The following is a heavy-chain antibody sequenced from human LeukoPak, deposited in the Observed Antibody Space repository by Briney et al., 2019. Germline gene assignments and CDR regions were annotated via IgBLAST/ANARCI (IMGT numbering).Heavy chain of an antibody. V-gene: IGHV3-30*03. CDR2: LSYDGSNE. J-gene: IGHJ4*02. CDR3: ARGQEYNSGWSFEY. D-gene: IGHD6-19*01. Sequence: PGGSLRLSCAASGFTFTTYGMHRVRQAPGKGLEWVAVLSYDGSNEYYADSVKGRFTISRDNSKNTAYLQMNSPRAEDTAVYYCARGQEYNSGWSFEYWGQGTLVTVSS. CDR1: GFTFTTYG.